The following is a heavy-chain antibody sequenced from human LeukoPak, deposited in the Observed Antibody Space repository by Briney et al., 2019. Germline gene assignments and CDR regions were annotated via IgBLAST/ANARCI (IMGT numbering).Heavy chain of an antibody. CDR1: GGSISSYY. J-gene: IGHJ3*02. V-gene: IGHV4-4*07. D-gene: IGHD5-12*01. CDR2: IYTSGST. CDR3: ARDHEDIVATIWGEGLNI. Sequence: SETLSLTCTVSGGSISSYYRSWIRQPAGKGLEWIGHIYTSGSTKYNPSLKGRVTMSVDTSKNQFSLNLSSVTAADTAVYYCARDHEDIVATIWGEGLNIWGQGTVVTVSS.